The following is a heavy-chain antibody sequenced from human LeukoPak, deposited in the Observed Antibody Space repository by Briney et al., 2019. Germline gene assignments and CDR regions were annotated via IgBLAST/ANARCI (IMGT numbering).Heavy chain of an antibody. J-gene: IGHJ4*02. CDR3: TREPRVNPSPPLVDY. D-gene: IGHD4-23*01. Sequence: PGGSLRLSCAASGFTFSSYAIHWVRQAPGKGLEWVTLISYDGSNKYYADSVKGRFTISRDNAKNSLYLQMNSLRAKDTAVYYCTREPRVNPSPPLVDYWGQGTLVTVSS. V-gene: IGHV3-30-3*01. CDR2: ISYDGSNK. CDR1: GFTFSSYA.